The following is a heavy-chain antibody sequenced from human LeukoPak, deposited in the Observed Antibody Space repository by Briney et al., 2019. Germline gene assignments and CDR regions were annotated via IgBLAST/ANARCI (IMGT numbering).Heavy chain of an antibody. J-gene: IGHJ3*02. CDR1: GYTFTGYY. V-gene: IGHV1-2*02. D-gene: IGHD5-24*01. CDR2: INPNSGGT. Sequence: ASVKVSCKASGYTFTGYYMHWVRQAPGQGLEWMGWINPNSGGTNYAQKFQGRVTMTRDTSISTAYMELSRLRSDDTAVYYCARASWLQFENGDDAFDIWGQGTMVTVSS. CDR3: ARASWLQFENGDDAFDI.